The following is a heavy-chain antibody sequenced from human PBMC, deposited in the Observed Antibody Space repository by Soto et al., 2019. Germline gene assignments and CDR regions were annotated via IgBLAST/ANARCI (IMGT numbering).Heavy chain of an antibody. D-gene: IGHD3-3*01. CDR2: IYYSGST. J-gene: IGHJ6*03. Sequence: SETLSLTCTVSGGSISSYYWSWIRQPPGKGLEWIGYIYYSGSTNYNPSLKSRVTISVDTSKNQFSLKLSSVTAADTAVYYCARVGIYDFWCGYYRNYYMDFRGKGTSVTVSS. CDR1: GGSISSYY. CDR3: ARVGIYDFWCGYYRNYYMDF. V-gene: IGHV4-59*01.